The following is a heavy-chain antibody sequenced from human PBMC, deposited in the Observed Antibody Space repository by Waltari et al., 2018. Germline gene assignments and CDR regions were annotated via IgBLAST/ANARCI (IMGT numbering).Heavy chain of an antibody. CDR3: ARDKHGYSKIVGYYYGMDV. D-gene: IGHD4-4*01. V-gene: IGHV3-48*03. CDR2: ISSSGSTI. CDR1: GFPFSSYE. J-gene: IGHJ6*02. Sequence: EVQLVESGGGLVQPGGSLRLSCAASGFPFSSYEMNWVRQAPGKGLEWVSYISSSGSTIYYADSVKGRFTISRDNAKNSLYLQMNSLRAEDTAVYYCARDKHGYSKIVGYYYGMDVWGQGTTVTVSS.